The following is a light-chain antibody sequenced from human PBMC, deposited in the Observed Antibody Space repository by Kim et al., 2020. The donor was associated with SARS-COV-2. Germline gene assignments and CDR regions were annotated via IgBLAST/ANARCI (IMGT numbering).Light chain of an antibody. CDR1: QSIGSY. Sequence: SPGKGAPLSCRTSQSIGSYLAWYQQKPGQAPRLLICGASSRATGIPDRFSGRGSGTDFTLTISRLEPEDFAVYYCQQYGGTPPRYTFGQGTKLEI. V-gene: IGKV3-20*01. CDR3: QQYGGTPPRYT. J-gene: IGKJ2*01. CDR2: GAS.